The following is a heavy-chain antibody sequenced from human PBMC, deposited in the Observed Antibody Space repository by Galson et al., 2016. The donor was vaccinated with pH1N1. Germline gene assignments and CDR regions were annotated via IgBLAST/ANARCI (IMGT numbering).Heavy chain of an antibody. CDR1: GYIFSTFW. Sequence: QSGAEVKKPGESLKISCKGSGYIFSTFWIGWVRQMPGKGLEWMGIVYPGDSDTRYNPSFKGQVTIPVDKSISAAYLQWSSLKASDSAIYFCARHQSSSDDYFFYNMDVWGQGTTVTASS. CDR3: ARHQSSSDDYFFYNMDV. V-gene: IGHV5-51*01. D-gene: IGHD6-6*01. J-gene: IGHJ6*02. CDR2: VYPGDSDT.